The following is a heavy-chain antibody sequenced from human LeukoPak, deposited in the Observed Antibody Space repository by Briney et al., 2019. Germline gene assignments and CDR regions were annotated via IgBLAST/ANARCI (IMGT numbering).Heavy chain of an antibody. D-gene: IGHD6-19*01. Sequence: PSGTLSLTCAVSGGSISSSNWWSWVCQPPGKGLEWIGEIYHSGSTNYNPSLKSRVTISVDKSKNQFSLKLSSVTAADTAVYYCARAPAVAGTSYYFDYWGQGTLVTVSS. CDR3: ARAPAVAGTSYYFDY. CDR2: IYHSGST. CDR1: GGSISSSNW. V-gene: IGHV4-4*02. J-gene: IGHJ4*02.